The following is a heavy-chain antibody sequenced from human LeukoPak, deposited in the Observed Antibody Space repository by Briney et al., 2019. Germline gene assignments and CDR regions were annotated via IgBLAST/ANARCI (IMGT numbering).Heavy chain of an antibody. CDR3: ARDHPYYYDSSPVSAQRKYYYGMDV. CDR1: GFTFSSYS. D-gene: IGHD3-22*01. CDR2: ISSSSSDI. V-gene: IGHV3-21*01. J-gene: IGHJ6*02. Sequence: GGSLRLSCAASGFTFSSYSMNWVRQAPGRGLEWVSSISSSSSDIYYADSVKGRFTISRDNAKNSLYLQMNSLRADDTAVYYCARDHPYYYDSSPVSAQRKYYYGMDVWGQGTTVTVSS.